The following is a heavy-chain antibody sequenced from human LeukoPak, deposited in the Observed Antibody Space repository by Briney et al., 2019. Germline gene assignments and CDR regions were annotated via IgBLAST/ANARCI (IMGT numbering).Heavy chain of an antibody. Sequence: GGSLRLSCAASGFTLSRCAMSWVRQAPGEGLEWVSAISGSGGSTYYADSVKGRFTISRDNSKNTLYLQMNSLRAEDTAVYYCATSAEAGLDYWGQGTLVTVSS. J-gene: IGHJ4*02. CDR3: ATSAEAGLDY. CDR2: ISGSGGST. CDR1: GFTLSRCA. D-gene: IGHD6-19*01. V-gene: IGHV3-23*01.